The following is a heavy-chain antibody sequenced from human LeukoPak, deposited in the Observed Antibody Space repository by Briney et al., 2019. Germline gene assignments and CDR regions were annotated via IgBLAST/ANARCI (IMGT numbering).Heavy chain of an antibody. D-gene: IGHD2-8*01. CDR1: RFTFSSYG. CDR2: VQYDGSNE. V-gene: IGHV3-30*02. Sequence: GGSLRLSCAASRFTFSSYGMHWVRQAPGKGLEWVAYVQYDGSNEQYADSVKGRFSISRDSSKNILYLQMNSLRGGDTAVYYCAKDRCSNGVGCYYYYMDVWGKGTTVTISS. J-gene: IGHJ6*03. CDR3: AKDRCSNGVGCYYYYMDV.